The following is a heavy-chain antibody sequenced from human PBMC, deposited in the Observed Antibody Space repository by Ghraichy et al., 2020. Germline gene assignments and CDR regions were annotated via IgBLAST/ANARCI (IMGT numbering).Heavy chain of an antibody. D-gene: IGHD6-6*01. CDR1: GGSFSGYY. V-gene: IGHV4-34*01. Sequence: SETLSLTCAVYGGSFSGYYWSWIRQPPGKGLEWIGEINHSGSTNSNPSLKSRVTISVDTSKTQSSLKLSSVTAAETAVYYRASSLPSSSSIFDYWGQGTLVTVSS. CDR2: INHSGST. CDR3: ASSLPSSSSIFDY. J-gene: IGHJ4*02.